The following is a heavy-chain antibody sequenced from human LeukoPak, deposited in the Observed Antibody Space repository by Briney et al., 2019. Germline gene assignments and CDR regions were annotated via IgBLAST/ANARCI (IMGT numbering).Heavy chain of an antibody. CDR3: ARAAPSNGSGYSV. CDR2: IYYSGST. J-gene: IGHJ4*02. Sequence: KPSETLSLTCTVSGGSVSSGSYYWSWIRQPPGKGLEWIGYIYYSGSTNYNPSLKSRVTISVDTSKNQFSLKLSSVTAADTAVYYCARAAPSNGSGYSVWGQGTLVTVSS. V-gene: IGHV4-61*01. CDR1: GGSVSSGSYY. D-gene: IGHD3-22*01.